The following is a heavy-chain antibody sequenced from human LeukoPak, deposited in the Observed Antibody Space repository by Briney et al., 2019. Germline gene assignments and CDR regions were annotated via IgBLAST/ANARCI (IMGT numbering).Heavy chain of an antibody. V-gene: IGHV3-30-3*02. CDR1: GFTFSSYA. D-gene: IGHD1-26*01. Sequence: GGSLRLSCAASGFTFSSYAMRWVRQAPGKGLEWVAVISYDGSNKYYADSVKGRFTISRDNSKNTLYLQMNSLRAEDTAVYYCAKCINLGSGSYYWPPGKDEYYFDYWGQGTLVTVSS. J-gene: IGHJ4*02. CDR2: ISYDGSNK. CDR3: AKCINLGSGSYYWPPGKDEYYFDY.